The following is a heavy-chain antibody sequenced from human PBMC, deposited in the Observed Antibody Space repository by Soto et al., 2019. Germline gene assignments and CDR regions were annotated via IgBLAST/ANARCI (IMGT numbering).Heavy chain of an antibody. CDR1: GFTFSRYA. Sequence: QLLDSGGGLVQPGGSLRLSCAASGFTFSRYAMSWVRQSPGKGLEGVSSISESGAETYYADSAKGRFTISRDNSKNTMYLQMRTLRAEDSAVYYCAKSMVRGVLEIYGNWGQGTLVTVSS. CDR2: ISESGAET. V-gene: IGHV3-23*01. J-gene: IGHJ4*02. CDR3: AKSMVRGVLEIYGN. D-gene: IGHD3-10*01.